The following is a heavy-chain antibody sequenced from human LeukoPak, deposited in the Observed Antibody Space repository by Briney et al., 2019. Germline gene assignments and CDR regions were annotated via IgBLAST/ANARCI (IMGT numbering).Heavy chain of an antibody. CDR3: ARHQTEIVVVPAAMVDY. Sequence: SETLSLTCTVSGGSISSGDYYWSWIRQPPGKGLEWIGSIYYSGSTYYNPSLKSRVTISVDTSKNQFSLKLSSVTAADTAVYYCARHQTEIVVVPAAMVDYWGQGTLVTVSS. CDR1: GGSISSGDYY. D-gene: IGHD2-2*01. J-gene: IGHJ4*02. V-gene: IGHV4-39*01. CDR2: IYYSGST.